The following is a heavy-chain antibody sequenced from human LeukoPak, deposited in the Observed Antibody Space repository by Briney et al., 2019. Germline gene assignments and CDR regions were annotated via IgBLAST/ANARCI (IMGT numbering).Heavy chain of an antibody. CDR3: ARGLLWFGELSPTLDY. V-gene: IGHV3-33*01. CDR2: IWYDGSNK. CDR1: GFTFSSYG. Sequence: PGGSLRLSCAASGFTFSSYGMHWVRQAPGKGLEWVVVIWYDGSNKYYADSVKGRFTISRDNSKNTLYLQMNSLRAEDTAVYYCARGLLWFGELSPTLDYWGQGTLVTVSS. J-gene: IGHJ4*02. D-gene: IGHD3-10*01.